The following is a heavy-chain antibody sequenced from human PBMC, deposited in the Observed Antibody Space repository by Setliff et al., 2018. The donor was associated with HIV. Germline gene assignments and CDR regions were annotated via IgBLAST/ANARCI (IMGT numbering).Heavy chain of an antibody. CDR2: IHHSGST. V-gene: IGHV4-30-4*08. J-gene: IGHJ6*02. D-gene: IGHD3-10*01. CDR1: GGSINSGDYY. Sequence: PSETLSLTCIVSGGSINSGDYYWTWIRQSPGKGLKWVGYIHHSGSTYYNPSLKSRVTISVDTSKNQFSLKLSSVTAVDTAVYYCARTAGSYRHYYYYGMDVWGQGTTVTVSS. CDR3: ARTAGSYRHYYYYGMDV.